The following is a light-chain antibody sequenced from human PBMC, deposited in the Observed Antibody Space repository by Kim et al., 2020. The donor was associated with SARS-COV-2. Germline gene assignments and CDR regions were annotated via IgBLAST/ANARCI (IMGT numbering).Light chain of an antibody. J-gene: IGLJ2*01. CDR1: SSDVGGYNY. CDR2: DVS. Sequence: QSITISWTGTSSDVGGYNYVSWYQQHPGKAPKLMIYDVSNRPSGVSNRFSGSKSGNTASLTISGLQAEDEADYSCSSYTSSSTLAVFGGGTQLTVL. CDR3: SSYTSSSTLAV. V-gene: IGLV2-14*03.